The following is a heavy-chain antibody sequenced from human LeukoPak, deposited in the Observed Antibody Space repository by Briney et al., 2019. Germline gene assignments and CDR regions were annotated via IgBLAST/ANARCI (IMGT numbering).Heavy chain of an antibody. CDR2: INHSGSP. V-gene: IGHV4-34*01. Sequence: SEPLSLTCAVYGVPFSGYYWSWIRQPPGKGLECIGEINHSGSPNYHPSLKSRLHISLDTPKNQLSLKLLSVSSAHAAVYYFARRTVAGNNCCYGMDGWGQGSTVSVSS. CDR3: ARRTVAGNNCCYGMDG. D-gene: IGHD6-13*01. CDR1: GVPFSGYY. J-gene: IGHJ6*02.